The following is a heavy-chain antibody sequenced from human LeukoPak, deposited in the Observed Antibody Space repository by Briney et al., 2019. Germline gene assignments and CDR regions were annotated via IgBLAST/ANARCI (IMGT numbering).Heavy chain of an antibody. Sequence: SETLSLTCTVSGGSINSGGYYWSWIRQPAGKGLEWIGRIYTGGNTDYNPSLKSRVTISFDTSKNQFSPKLSSVTAADTAVYYCARERSGSYDEHFDYWGQGTLVTVSS. CDR3: ARERSGSYDEHFDY. V-gene: IGHV4-61*02. J-gene: IGHJ4*02. CDR1: GGSINSGGYY. CDR2: IYTGGNT. D-gene: IGHD3-10*01.